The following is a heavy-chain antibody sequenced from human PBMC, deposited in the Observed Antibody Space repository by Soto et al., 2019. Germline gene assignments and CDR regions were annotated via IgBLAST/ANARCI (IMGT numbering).Heavy chain of an antibody. V-gene: IGHV3-23*01. D-gene: IGHD1-7*01. CDR2: ISGSGGST. CDR1: GFTFSSYA. J-gene: IGHJ4*02. Sequence: PGGSLRLSCAASGFTFSSYAMSWVRQAPGKGLEWVSAISGSGGSTYYADSVKGRFTISRDNSKNTLYLQMNSLRAEDTAVYYCAKEIEHEMLNPITGTTGYFDYWGQGTLVTVSS. CDR3: AKEIEHEMLNPITGTTGYFDY.